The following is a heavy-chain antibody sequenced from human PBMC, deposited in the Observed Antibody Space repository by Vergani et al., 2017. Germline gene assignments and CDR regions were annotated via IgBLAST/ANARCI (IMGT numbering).Heavy chain of an antibody. J-gene: IGHJ5*02. D-gene: IGHD6-13*01. CDR2: IIPIFGTA. V-gene: IGHV1-69*06. CDR1: GGTFSSYA. CDR3: ARDARASIKRWIAAAGCFDP. Sequence: QVQLVQSGAEVKKPGSSVKVSCKASGGTFSSYAISWVRQAPGQGLEWMGGIIPIFGTANYAQKFQVRVTITADKYTSTAYMELSSLRSEDTAVYYCARDARASIKRWIAAAGCFDPWGQGTLVTVSS.